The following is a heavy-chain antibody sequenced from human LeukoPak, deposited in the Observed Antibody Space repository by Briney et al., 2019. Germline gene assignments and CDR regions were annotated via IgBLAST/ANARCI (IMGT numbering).Heavy chain of an antibody. CDR3: ASLSRDGYKDDY. J-gene: IGHJ4*02. CDR2: IYYSGST. V-gene: IGHV4-59*01. Sequence: SETLSLTCTVSGGSISSYYWSWIRRPPGKGLEWIGYIYYSGSTNYNPSLKSRVTISVDTSKNQFFLKLSSVTAADTAVYYCASLSRDGYKDDYWGQGTLVTVSS. CDR1: GGSISSYY. D-gene: IGHD5-24*01.